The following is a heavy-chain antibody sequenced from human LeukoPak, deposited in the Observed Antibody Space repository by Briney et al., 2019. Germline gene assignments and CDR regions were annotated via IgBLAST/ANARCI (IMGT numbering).Heavy chain of an antibody. V-gene: IGHV4-4*02. Sequence: GSLRLSCAASGFISSSNWMSWVRQPPGKGVEWMGQIFHGGSTSYSPSLKSRVTISIDKSNNQISLRRTCVTAADTAVYYCARSPTKRVPEDYWGQGTLVTVSS. J-gene: IGHJ4*02. CDR2: IFHGGST. CDR3: ARSPTKRVPEDY. CDR1: GFISSSNW. D-gene: IGHD2-2*01.